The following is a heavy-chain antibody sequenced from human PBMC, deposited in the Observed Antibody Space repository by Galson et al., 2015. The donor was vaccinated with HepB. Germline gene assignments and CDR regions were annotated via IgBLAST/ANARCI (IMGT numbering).Heavy chain of an antibody. D-gene: IGHD3-3*01. CDR1: DFIFSNYW. CDR3: AREGYDFWSGSVKPFVG. Sequence: SLRLSCAVSDFIFSNYWMSWVRQAPGKGLDWVASIKQDGSEKYYVDSVKGRFTISRDNAKNSLYLQMNSLRAEDTAVYYCAREGYDFWSGSVKPFVGWGQGTLVTVSS. J-gene: IGHJ4*02. V-gene: IGHV3-7*01. CDR2: IKQDGSEK.